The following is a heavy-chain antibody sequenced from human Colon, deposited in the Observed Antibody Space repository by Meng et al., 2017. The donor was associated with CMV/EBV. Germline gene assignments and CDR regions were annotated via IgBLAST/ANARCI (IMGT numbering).Heavy chain of an antibody. CDR2: TYYKSKWYD. V-gene: IGHV6-1*01. D-gene: IGHD3-10*01. CDR3: ARDRVPMVRGVIYDYYGMDV. CDR1: GGSVSSNSAA. J-gene: IGHJ6*02. Sequence: SETLSLTCAISGGSVSSNSAAWNWVRQSPSRGLEWLGRTYYKSKWYDDYAVAVKSRITITPDTSTNRFCLHLKSVTPEDTAVYYCARDRVPMVRGVIYDYYGMDVWGQGTTVTVSS.